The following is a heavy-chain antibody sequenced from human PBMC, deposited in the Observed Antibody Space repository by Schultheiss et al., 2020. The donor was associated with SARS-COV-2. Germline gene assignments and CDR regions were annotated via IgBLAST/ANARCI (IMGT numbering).Heavy chain of an antibody. CDR2: ISGGGVST. Sequence: GGSLRLSCAASGFTFSSYNMNWVRQAPGKGLEWVSAISGGGVSTYHADSVKGRFTISRDNSKNTLYLQMGSLRAEDMAVYYCARDPTGGPQLPLPLGWFDPWGQGTLVTVSS. J-gene: IGHJ5*02. CDR3: ARDPTGGPQLPLPLGWFDP. V-gene: IGHV3-23*01. CDR1: GFTFSSYN. D-gene: IGHD2-2*01.